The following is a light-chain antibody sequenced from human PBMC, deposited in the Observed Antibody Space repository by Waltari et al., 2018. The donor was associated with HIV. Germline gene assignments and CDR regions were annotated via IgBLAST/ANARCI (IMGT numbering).Light chain of an antibody. CDR1: RSTIGVNS. Sequence: QSVLIQPPSASGTLGQRVTISCSGRRSTIGVNSVTWYQQLPGTAPRLLIYKNNQRPSGVPDRFSGSKSGTSASLAISGLQSEDEADYYCAAWDDGLNALFGGGTKLTVL. CDR2: KNN. V-gene: IGLV1-44*01. J-gene: IGLJ2*01. CDR3: AAWDDGLNAL.